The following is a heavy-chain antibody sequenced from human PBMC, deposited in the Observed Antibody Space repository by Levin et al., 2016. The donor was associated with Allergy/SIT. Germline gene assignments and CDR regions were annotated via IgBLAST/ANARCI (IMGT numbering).Heavy chain of an antibody. V-gene: IGHV3-20*03. Sequence: VRQMPGKGLEWVSGINWNGGSTGYADSVKGRFTISRDNAKNSLYLQMNSLRAEDTALYYCARGPPSTVTRIYYYYGMDVWGQGTTVTVSS. D-gene: IGHD4-17*01. J-gene: IGHJ6*02. CDR2: INWNGGST. CDR3: ARGPPSTVTRIYYYYGMDV.